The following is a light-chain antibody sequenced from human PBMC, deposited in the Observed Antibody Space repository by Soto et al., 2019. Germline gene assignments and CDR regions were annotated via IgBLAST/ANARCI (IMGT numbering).Light chain of an antibody. V-gene: IGLV2-14*01. CDR1: SSDVGGYNY. J-gene: IGLJ1*01. CDR2: EVS. CDR3: SSYTSSSTRV. Sequence: QSALTQPASVSGSPGQSITISCTGTSSDVGGYNYVYWYQQHPGKAPKLMIYEVSNRPSGVSNRFSGSKSGNTASLTISWLQAEDEDDYYCSSYTSSSTRVFRTGTKLTLL.